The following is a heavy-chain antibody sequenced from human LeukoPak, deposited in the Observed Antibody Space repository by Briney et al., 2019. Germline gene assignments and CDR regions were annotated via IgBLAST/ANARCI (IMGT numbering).Heavy chain of an antibody. Sequence: SETLSLTCTVSGGSISSYYWSWIRQPPGKGLEWIGYIYYSGSTNYNPSLKSRVTISVDTSKNQFSLKLSSVTAADTAVYYCARVDLGYCSSTSCWGPHVRGPGPYYYYMDVWGKGTTVTVSS. D-gene: IGHD2-2*01. CDR2: IYYSGST. CDR3: ARVDLGYCSSTSCWGPHVRGPGPYYYYMDV. CDR1: GGSISSYY. J-gene: IGHJ6*03. V-gene: IGHV4-59*01.